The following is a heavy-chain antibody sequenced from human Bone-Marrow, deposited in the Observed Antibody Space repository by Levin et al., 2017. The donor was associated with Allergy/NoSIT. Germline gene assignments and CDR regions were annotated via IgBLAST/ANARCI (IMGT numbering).Heavy chain of an antibody. V-gene: IGHV1-3*01. CDR2: INAGNGNT. J-gene: IGHJ4*02. CDR3: ARDRLSYGSGLFDY. CDR1: GYTFTNYA. D-gene: IGHD3-10*01. Sequence: ASVKVSCKASGYTFTNYAIHWVRQAPGQRLEGMGWINAGNGNTKFSQKFQGRVTLTRNPSASTAYMGLTSLRSEDTALYYCARDRLSYGSGLFDYWGQGTLVAVSA.